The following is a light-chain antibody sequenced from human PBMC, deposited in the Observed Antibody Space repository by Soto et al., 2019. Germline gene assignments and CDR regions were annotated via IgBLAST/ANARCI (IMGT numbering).Light chain of an antibody. CDR3: CSYTGSYPWV. J-gene: IGLJ3*02. CDR2: DVS. V-gene: IGLV2-11*01. Sequence: QSVLTQPASVSGSPGQSITISCIGTNSDVGAYDYVSWYQQLPGKAPKLMIYDVSKRPSGITDRFSGSKSGNTASLTISGLQAEDEADYYCCSYTGSYPWVFGGGTKLTVL. CDR1: NSDVGAYDY.